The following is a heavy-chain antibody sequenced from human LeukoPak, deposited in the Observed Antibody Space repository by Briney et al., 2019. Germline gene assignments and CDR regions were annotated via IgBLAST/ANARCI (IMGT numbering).Heavy chain of an antibody. J-gene: IGHJ4*02. CDR1: GYTFTGYY. CDR2: INPNSGGT. CDR3: ARDYYDSSGYYQRAFDY. Sequence: GASVKVSCKASGYTFTGYYMHWVRQAPGQGLEWMGWINPNSGGTNYAQKFQGRVTMTRDTSISTAYMELSRLRSDDTAVYYCARDYYDSSGYYQRAFDYWGQGTLVTVSS. D-gene: IGHD3-22*01. V-gene: IGHV1-2*02.